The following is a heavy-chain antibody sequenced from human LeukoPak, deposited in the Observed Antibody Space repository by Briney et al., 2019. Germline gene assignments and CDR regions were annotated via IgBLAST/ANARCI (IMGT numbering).Heavy chain of an antibody. D-gene: IGHD3-22*01. CDR2: MNPNSGNT. Sequence: RASVKVSCKASGYTFTSYDINWVRQATGQGLEWMGWMNPNSGNTGYAQKFRGRVTMTRNTSISTAYMELSSLRSEDTAVYYCAKNYYDSSGYPNFVGMDVWGQGTTVTVSS. CDR1: GYTFTSYD. V-gene: IGHV1-8*01. J-gene: IGHJ6*02. CDR3: AKNYYDSSGYPNFVGMDV.